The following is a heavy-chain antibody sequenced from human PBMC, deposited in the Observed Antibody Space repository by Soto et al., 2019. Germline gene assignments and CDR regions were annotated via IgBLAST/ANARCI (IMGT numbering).Heavy chain of an antibody. CDR3: ASRYSSSVVAWFDP. CDR1: GGSISSGDYY. Sequence: KASETLSLTCTVSGGSISSGDYYWSWIRQPPGKGLEWIGYIYYSGSTYYNPSLKSRVTISVDTSKNQFSLKLSSVTAADTAVYYCASRYSSSVVAWFDPWGQGTLVTVSS. V-gene: IGHV4-30-4*01. D-gene: IGHD6-6*01. CDR2: IYYSGST. J-gene: IGHJ5*02.